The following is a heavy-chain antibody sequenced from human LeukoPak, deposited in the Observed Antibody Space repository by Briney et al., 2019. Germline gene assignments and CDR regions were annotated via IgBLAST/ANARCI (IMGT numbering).Heavy chain of an antibody. CDR2: IIPIFGTA. CDR1: GGTISSYA. Sequence: GASVKVSCKASGGTISSYAISWVRQAPGQGLEWMGGIIPIFGTANYAQKFQGRVTISADESTSTAYMELSSLRSEDTAVYYCATGLGSIVVVPAAIPLDYWGQGTLVTVSS. V-gene: IGHV1-69*13. D-gene: IGHD2-2*02. CDR3: ATGLGSIVVVPAAIPLDY. J-gene: IGHJ4*02.